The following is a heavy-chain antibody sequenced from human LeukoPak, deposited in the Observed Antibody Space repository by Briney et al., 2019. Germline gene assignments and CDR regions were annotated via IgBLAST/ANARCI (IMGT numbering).Heavy chain of an antibody. D-gene: IGHD5-18*01. J-gene: IGHJ4*02. CDR2: ISPYSGNT. CDR1: GYTFTTYA. Sequence: AASVKVSCKASGYTFTTYAISWVRQAPGQGLGWMGWISPYSGNTKYGQKVQDRVTMTTDTSTSTAYMELRRLRSDDTAVCYCARVIGGYTYGYTPNDYWGQGTLVTVSS. CDR3: ARVIGGYTYGYTPNDY. V-gene: IGHV1-18*04.